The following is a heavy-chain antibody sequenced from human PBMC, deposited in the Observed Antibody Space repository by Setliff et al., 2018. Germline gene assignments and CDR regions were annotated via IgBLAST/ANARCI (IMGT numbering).Heavy chain of an antibody. CDR1: GFSFSSYA. CDR2: ANDNGRTT. V-gene: IGHV3-23*01. J-gene: IGHJ3*02. Sequence: GESLTISCAASGFSFSSYAMSWVRQAPGKGLEWVSTANDNGRTTYYPNSVKGQFTISRDNSKNTLYLQMNNLRAEDTALYYCARRSATAGQGGFDIWGQGTMVTVSS. CDR3: ARRSATAGQGGFDI. D-gene: IGHD6-19*01.